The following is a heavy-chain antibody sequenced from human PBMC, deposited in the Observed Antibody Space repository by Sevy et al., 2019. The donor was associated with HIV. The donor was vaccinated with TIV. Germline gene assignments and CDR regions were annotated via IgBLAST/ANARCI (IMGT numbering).Heavy chain of an antibody. CDR1: GFTFSSNW. V-gene: IGHV3-7*01. J-gene: IGHJ3*02. Sequence: GGSLRLSCAASGFTFSSNWMSWVRQAPGKGLEWVANIKQDGSGIYYVDSVKGRFTISRDNAKNSLYLQMSSLRAEDTAVYYCARERGISFIVGATTGAFDIWGQGIMVTVSS. D-gene: IGHD1-26*01. CDR2: IKQDGSGI. CDR3: ARERGISFIVGATTGAFDI.